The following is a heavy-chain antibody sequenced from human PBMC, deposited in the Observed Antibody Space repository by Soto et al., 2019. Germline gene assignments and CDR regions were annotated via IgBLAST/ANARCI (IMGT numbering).Heavy chain of an antibody. CDR2: IIPIFGTA. J-gene: IGHJ4*02. D-gene: IGHD5-12*01. CDR1: GGTFSSYA. Sequence: RASVKVSCKASGGTFSSYAISWVRQAPGQGLEWTGGIIPIFGTANYAQKFQGRVTITADESTSTAYMELSSLRSEDTAVYYCARDTPPDIVATIPPGFDYWGQGTLVTVSS. CDR3: ARDTPPDIVATIPPGFDY. V-gene: IGHV1-69*13.